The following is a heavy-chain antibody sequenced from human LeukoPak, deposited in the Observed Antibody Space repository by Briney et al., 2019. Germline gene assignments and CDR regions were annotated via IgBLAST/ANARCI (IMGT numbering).Heavy chain of an antibody. Sequence: GGSLRLSCAASGFTFSSYGMHWVRQAPGKGLEWVAFIRYDGSNKYYADSVKGRFTISRDNSKNTLYLQKNSLRAEDTAVYYCAKDNTLLGYSSSWYRGGYFQHWGQGTLVTVSS. J-gene: IGHJ1*01. CDR1: GFTFSSYG. D-gene: IGHD6-13*01. CDR3: AKDNTLLGYSSSWYRGGYFQH. V-gene: IGHV3-30*02. CDR2: IRYDGSNK.